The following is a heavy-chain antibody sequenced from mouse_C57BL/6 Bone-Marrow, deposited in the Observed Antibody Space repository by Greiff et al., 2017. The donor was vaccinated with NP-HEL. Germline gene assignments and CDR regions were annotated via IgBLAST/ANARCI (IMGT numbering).Heavy chain of an antibody. V-gene: IGHV14-2*01. CDR3: ARSRDGSSYSAWFAD. D-gene: IGHD1-1*01. J-gene: IGHJ3*01. CDR2: IDPEDGET. CDR1: GFTFKDYY. Sequence: EVKLQEPGAELVKPGASVKLSCTASGFTFKDYYMHWVKQRTEQGLEWIGRIDPEDGETKYAPKFKGKATITADTSSNTAYLQLSSLTSEDTAFYYCARSRDGSSYSAWFADWGQGTLVTVSA.